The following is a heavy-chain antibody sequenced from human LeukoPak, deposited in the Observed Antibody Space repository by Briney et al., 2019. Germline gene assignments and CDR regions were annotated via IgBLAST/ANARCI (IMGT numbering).Heavy chain of an antibody. J-gene: IGHJ4*02. V-gene: IGHV4-31*03. D-gene: IGHD3-10*01. CDR1: GDSISSGYYY. Sequence: SQTLSLTCTVSGDSISSGYYYWTWIRQHPGKGLEWIGYIYYRGNTYYNPSLKSRVTMSTDTSKNQFSLKLSSVTAADTAVYYCARVREYMVRGVNYFDYWGQGTLVTVSS. CDR2: IYYRGNT. CDR3: ARVREYMVRGVNYFDY.